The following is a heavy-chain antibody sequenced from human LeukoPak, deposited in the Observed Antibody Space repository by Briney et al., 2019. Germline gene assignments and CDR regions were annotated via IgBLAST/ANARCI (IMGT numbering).Heavy chain of an antibody. Sequence: SETLSLTCTVSGYSISSGYYWGWIRQPPGKGLEWIGSIYHSGSTNYNPSLKSRVTISVDTSKNQFSLKLSSVTAADTAVYYCARHGYCSSTSCYLKWFDPWGQGTLVTVSS. V-gene: IGHV4-38-2*02. CDR3: ARHGYCSSTSCYLKWFDP. J-gene: IGHJ5*02. CDR2: IYHSGST. CDR1: GYSISSGYY. D-gene: IGHD2-2*03.